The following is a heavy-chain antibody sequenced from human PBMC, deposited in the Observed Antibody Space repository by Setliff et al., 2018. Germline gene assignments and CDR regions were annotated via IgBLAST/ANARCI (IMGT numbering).Heavy chain of an antibody. D-gene: IGHD2-2*01. CDR1: GGSISSHY. CDR3: ARTDLRYQTDY. V-gene: IGHV4-59*11. J-gene: IGHJ4*02. CDR2: IYHSGST. Sequence: SETLSLTCTVSGGSISSHYWSWIRQPPGKGLEWIGEIYHSGSTNYNPSLKSRVTISVDTSKNQFSLKLSSVTAADTAVYYCARTDLRYQTDYWGQGTLVTVSS.